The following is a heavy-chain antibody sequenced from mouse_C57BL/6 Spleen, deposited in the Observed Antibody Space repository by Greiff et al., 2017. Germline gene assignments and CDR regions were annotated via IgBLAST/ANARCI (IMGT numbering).Heavy chain of an antibody. D-gene: IGHD1-1*01. CDR2: IDPEDGET. J-gene: IGHJ4*01. CDR3: AIYYYLYGYSMDY. V-gene: IGHV14-2*01. Sequence: EVQGVESGAELVKPGASVKLSCTASGFNIKDYYMHWVKQRPEKGLDWIGRIDPEDGETKYAPKFQGKATITADTSSNTAYLQLSSLTSEDTAVYYCAIYYYLYGYSMDYWGQGTSVTVSS. CDR1: GFNIKDYY.